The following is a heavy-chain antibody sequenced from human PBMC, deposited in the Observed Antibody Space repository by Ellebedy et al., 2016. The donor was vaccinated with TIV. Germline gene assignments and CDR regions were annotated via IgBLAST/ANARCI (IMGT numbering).Heavy chain of an antibody. CDR3: ARGRGVVPAAGSGWFNP. V-gene: IGHV4-34*01. CDR1: GGSFSGYY. Sequence: SETLSLXXAVYGGSFSGYYWSWIRQPPGKGLEWIGEINHSGSTNYNPSLKSRVTISVDTSKNQFSLKLSSVTAADTAVYYCARGRGVVPAAGSGWFNPWGQGTLVTVSS. CDR2: INHSGST. J-gene: IGHJ5*02. D-gene: IGHD2-2*01.